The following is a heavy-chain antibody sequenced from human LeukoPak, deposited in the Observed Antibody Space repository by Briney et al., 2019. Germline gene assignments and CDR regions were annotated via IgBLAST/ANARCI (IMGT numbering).Heavy chain of an antibody. CDR3: AKEVSNGFDY. J-gene: IGHJ4*02. V-gene: IGHV3-23*01. CDR2: ITDNSAGR. CDR1: GFPFGNKA. Sequence: GGSRGLPLAASGFPFGNKAMNWFRQAPGKGLEWVSVITDNSAGRHYADSVKGRFTISRDNSKNTLYLQMSSLRAEDTAVYYCAKEVSNGFDYWGQGTLVTVSS. D-gene: IGHD4-11*01.